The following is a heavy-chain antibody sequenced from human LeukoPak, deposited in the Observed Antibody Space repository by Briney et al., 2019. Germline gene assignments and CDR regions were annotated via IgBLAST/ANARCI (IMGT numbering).Heavy chain of an antibody. V-gene: IGHV4-38-2*02. CDR3: ARVDYTYGPSFDY. Sequence: SETLSLTCTVSGYSINSGYYWGWIRPPPGKGLEWIGSFHHSGSTYYNPSLKSRLTISLDTSKNHLSLNLTSVTAADTAVYYCARVDYTYGPSFDYWGQGTLVTVSS. J-gene: IGHJ4*02. CDR1: GYSINSGYY. D-gene: IGHD5-18*01. CDR2: FHHSGST.